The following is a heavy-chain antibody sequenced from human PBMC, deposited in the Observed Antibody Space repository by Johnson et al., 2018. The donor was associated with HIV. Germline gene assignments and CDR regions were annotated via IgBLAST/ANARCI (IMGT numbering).Heavy chain of an antibody. CDR1: GFTFDDYA. V-gene: IGHV3-9*01. D-gene: IGHD3-10*01. CDR2: ISWNSGSI. J-gene: IGHJ3*02. CDR3: AKDITMVRRVHAFDI. Sequence: VQLVESGGGLVQPGRSLRLSCAASGFTFDDYAMHWVRQPPGKGLEWVSGISWNSGSIGYAGSVKGRFTISRDNPKNSLYLEMNSLRAEDTALYYCAKDITMVRRVHAFDIWGQGTMVTVSS.